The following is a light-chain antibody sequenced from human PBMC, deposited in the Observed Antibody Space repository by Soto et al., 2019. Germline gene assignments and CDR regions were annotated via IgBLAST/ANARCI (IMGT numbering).Light chain of an antibody. Sequence: DIQMTQSPSTLSESVGDRVTITCRASQTISTLLAWYQQRPGKAPNLLIYKASSLESGVPSRFSGSGSGTEFTLTISSLQPDDFATYFCQQYSTYPWTFGQGTKVEVK. CDR3: QQYSTYPWT. CDR1: QTISTL. V-gene: IGKV1-5*03. J-gene: IGKJ1*01. CDR2: KAS.